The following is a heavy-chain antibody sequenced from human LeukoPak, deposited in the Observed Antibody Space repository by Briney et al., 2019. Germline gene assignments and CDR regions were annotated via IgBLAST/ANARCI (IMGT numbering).Heavy chain of an antibody. D-gene: IGHD1-20*01. CDR3: ARQRYNWNDLSYYYYMDV. CDR1: GFTVSSNY. CDR2: IYSGGST. V-gene: IGHV3-53*01. J-gene: IGHJ6*03. Sequence: PGGSLRLSCAASGFTVSSNYMSWVRQDPGKGLEWVSVIYSGGSTYYADSVKGRFTISRDNSKNTLYLQMNSLRAEDTAVYYCARQRYNWNDLSYYYYMDVWGKGTTVTVSS.